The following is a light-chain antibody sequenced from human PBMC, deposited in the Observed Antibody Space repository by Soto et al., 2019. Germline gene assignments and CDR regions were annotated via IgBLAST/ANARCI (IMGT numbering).Light chain of an antibody. CDR2: GAS. CDR3: QQYNNWTPVT. J-gene: IGKJ2*01. V-gene: IGKV3-15*01. CDR1: QSVSSN. Sequence: EILMTQSPATLSVSPGERAALSCRASQSVSSNLAWYQQKPGQAPRLLIFGASTRATGIPARFSGSGSGTEFTLTISSLQSEDFAVYYCQQYNNWTPVTFGQGTKLEIK.